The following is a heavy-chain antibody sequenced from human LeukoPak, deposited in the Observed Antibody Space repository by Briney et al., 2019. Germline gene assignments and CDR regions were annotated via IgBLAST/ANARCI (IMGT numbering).Heavy chain of an antibody. V-gene: IGHV4-34*01. CDR3: ARDGNYDLY. CDR1: GGSFSGYY. J-gene: IGHJ4*02. CDR2: INHSGST. Sequence: SETLSLTCAVYGGSFSGYYWSWIRQPPGKGLEWIGEINHSGSTNYNPSLKSRVTISVDTSKNQFSLKLSSVTAADTAVYYCARDGNYDLYWGQGTLVAVSS. D-gene: IGHD1-7*01.